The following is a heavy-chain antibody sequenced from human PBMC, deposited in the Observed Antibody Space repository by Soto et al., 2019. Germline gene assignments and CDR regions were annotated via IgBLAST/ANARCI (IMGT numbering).Heavy chain of an antibody. CDR2: INPSGGST. CDR1: GYTFTKYY. Sequence: QVQLVQSGAEVKKSGASVKVSCKASGYTFTKYYMHWVRQAPGQGLEWMGIINPSGGSTRFAQKFQGRVTLTRDTSTSTVYMELSSLRSDDTAVYYCARDRCDTTSCYEYDYWGQGTLVTVSS. D-gene: IGHD2-2*01. CDR3: ARDRCDTTSCYEYDY. V-gene: IGHV1-46*01. J-gene: IGHJ4*02.